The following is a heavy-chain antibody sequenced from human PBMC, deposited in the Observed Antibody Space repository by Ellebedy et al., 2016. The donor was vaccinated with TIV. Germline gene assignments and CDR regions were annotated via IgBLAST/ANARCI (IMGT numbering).Heavy chain of an antibody. J-gene: IGHJ3*01. D-gene: IGHD4-17*01. Sequence: GGSLRLSCAAPGFTFSSYWMSWVRQAPGKGLEWVANINQDGSEKYYVDSVKGRFTISRDNARTSLYLQINSLGADDTAVYYCATDGSYGDYRSPAHAFEFWGQGTMVTVSS. CDR2: INQDGSEK. V-gene: IGHV3-7*01. CDR1: GFTFSSYW. CDR3: ATDGSYGDYRSPAHAFEF.